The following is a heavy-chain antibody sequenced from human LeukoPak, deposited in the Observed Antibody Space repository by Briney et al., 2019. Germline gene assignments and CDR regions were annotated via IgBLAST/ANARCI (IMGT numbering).Heavy chain of an antibody. J-gene: IGHJ4*02. CDR2: IIPIFGTA. D-gene: IGHD1-1*01. CDR1: GGTFSSYA. CDR3: AREPPWGSLESSGGFDY. V-gene: IGHV1-69*13. Sequence: GASVKVSCKASGGTFSSYAISWVRQAPGQGLEWMGGIIPIFGTANYAQKFQGRVTITADESTSTAYMELSSLRSEDTAVYYCAREPPWGSLESSGGFDYWGQGTLVTVSS.